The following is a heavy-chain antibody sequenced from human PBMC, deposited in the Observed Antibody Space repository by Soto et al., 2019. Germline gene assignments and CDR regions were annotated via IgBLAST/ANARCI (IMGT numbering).Heavy chain of an antibody. J-gene: IGHJ6*02. D-gene: IGHD1-26*01. CDR1: GGSISSGGYY. Sequence: QVQLQESGPGLVKPSQTLSLTCTVSGGSISSGGYYWSWIRQHPGKGLEWIGYFYYSGSTYYNPSLKSRVTTAVDTSKNQFSLKLSSVTAADTAVYYCARGEWELLPEGEVYYYGMDVWGQGTTVTVSS. V-gene: IGHV4-31*03. CDR2: FYYSGST. CDR3: ARGEWELLPEGEVYYYGMDV.